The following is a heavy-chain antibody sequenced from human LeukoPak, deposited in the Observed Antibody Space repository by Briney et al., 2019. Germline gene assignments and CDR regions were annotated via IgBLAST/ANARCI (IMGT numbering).Heavy chain of an antibody. CDR3: AKRGVVIRVILVGFHKEAYYFDS. Sequence: GGSLRLSCAVSGITLSNYGMSWVRQAPGKGLEWVAGIRGSGGSTNYAGSVKGRFTISRDNPKNTLYLQMDSLRAEDTAVYFCAKRGVVIRVILVGFHKEAYYFDSWGQGALVTVSS. D-gene: IGHD3-22*01. CDR2: IRGSGGST. CDR1: GITLSNYG. V-gene: IGHV3-23*01. J-gene: IGHJ4*02.